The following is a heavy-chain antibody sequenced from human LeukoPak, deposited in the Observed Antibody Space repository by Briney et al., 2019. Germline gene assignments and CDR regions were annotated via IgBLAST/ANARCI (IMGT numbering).Heavy chain of an antibody. CDR2: ISGSGGST. V-gene: IGHV3-23*01. D-gene: IGHD4-23*01. Sequence: GGSLRLSCAASGFTFSSYAMSWVRQAPGKGLEWVSAISGSGGSTYYADSVKGRFTISRDNSKNTLYLQMNSLRAEDTAVYYCAKSLELDARVTPGAGDAFDIWGQGTMVTVSS. CDR1: GFTFSSYA. CDR3: AKSLELDARVTPGAGDAFDI. J-gene: IGHJ3*02.